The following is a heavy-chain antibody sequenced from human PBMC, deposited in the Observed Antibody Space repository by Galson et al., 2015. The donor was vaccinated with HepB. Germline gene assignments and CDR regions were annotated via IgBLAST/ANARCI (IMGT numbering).Heavy chain of an antibody. V-gene: IGHV1-18*01. Sequence: SVKVSCKASGCTFTSYGISWVRQAPGQGLEWMGWISAYNGNTNYAQKLQGRVTMTTDTSTSTAYMELRSLRSDDTAVYYCARDLVPPGYFDYWGQGTLVTVSS. J-gene: IGHJ4*02. CDR3: ARDLVPPGYFDY. CDR1: GCTFTSYG. CDR2: ISAYNGNT. D-gene: IGHD2-8*01.